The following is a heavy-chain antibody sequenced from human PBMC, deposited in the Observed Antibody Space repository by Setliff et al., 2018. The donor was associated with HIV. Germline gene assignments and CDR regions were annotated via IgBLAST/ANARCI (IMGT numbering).Heavy chain of an antibody. D-gene: IGHD4-4*01. CDR3: ARVGRSAIPFPTVY. CDR2: ISAYDGDT. CDR1: NYTFTNYA. Sequence: GASVKVSCKASNYTFTNYAITWVRQAPGQRPEWMGWISAYDGDTKYAQKFHHRLSMTADTCTTTAYMDFRVLTSAYTGVYYCARVGRSAIPFPTVYWGQGTLVTVSS. J-gene: IGHJ4*02. V-gene: IGHV1-18*01.